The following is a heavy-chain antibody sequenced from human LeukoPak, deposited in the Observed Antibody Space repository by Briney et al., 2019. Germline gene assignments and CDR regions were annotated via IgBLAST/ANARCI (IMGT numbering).Heavy chain of an antibody. J-gene: IGHJ4*02. CDR3: ARDQIAAAGTPYFDY. CDR1: GYTFTGYA. V-gene: IGHV1-8*03. D-gene: IGHD6-13*01. CDR2: MNPNSGNT. Sequence: ASVKVSCKASGYTFTGYAMNWVRQATGQGLEWMGWMNPNSGNTGYAQKFQGRVTITRNTSISTAYMELSSLRSEDTAVYYCARDQIAAAGTPYFDYWGQGTLVTVSS.